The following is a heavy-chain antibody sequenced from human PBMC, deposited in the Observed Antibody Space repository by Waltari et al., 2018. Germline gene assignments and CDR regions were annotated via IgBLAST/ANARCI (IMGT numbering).Heavy chain of an antibody. CDR1: GYTFTDYY. J-gene: IGHJ5*02. Sequence: EVQLVQSGAEVKKPGATVKISCKVSGYTFTDYYMHWVQQAPGKGLEWMGLVDPEDGETIYAEKFQGRVTITADTSTDTAYMELSSLRSEDTAVYYCATDPYGSGSYKDNWFDPWGQGTLVTVSS. D-gene: IGHD3-10*01. CDR2: VDPEDGET. CDR3: ATDPYGSGSYKDNWFDP. V-gene: IGHV1-69-2*01.